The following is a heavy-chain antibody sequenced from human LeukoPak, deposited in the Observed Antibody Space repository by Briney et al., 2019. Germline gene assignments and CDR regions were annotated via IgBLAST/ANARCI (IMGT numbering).Heavy chain of an antibody. CDR3: ARVPGHH. Sequence: GGSLRLSCAASGFTFSSYGMQWVRQAPGKGLEWVANIKQDGSETYYADSVKGRFTISRDNAKRSLYLQMNSLRAEDTAVYYCARVPGHHWGQGTLVTVSS. J-gene: IGHJ4*02. CDR2: IKQDGSET. CDR1: GFTFSSYG. V-gene: IGHV3-7*03.